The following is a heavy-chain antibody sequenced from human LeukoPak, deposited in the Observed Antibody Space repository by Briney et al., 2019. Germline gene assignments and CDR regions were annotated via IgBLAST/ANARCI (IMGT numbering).Heavy chain of an antibody. Sequence: GASVKVSCKASGYTFTDYYMHWVRQAPGQGLEWMGWMNPNSGNTGYAQKFQGRVTMTRNTSISTAYMELSSLRSEDTAVYYCARGTRDYWGQGTLVTVSS. CDR2: MNPNSGNT. V-gene: IGHV1-8*02. CDR3: ARGTRDY. CDR1: GYTFTDYY. J-gene: IGHJ4*02.